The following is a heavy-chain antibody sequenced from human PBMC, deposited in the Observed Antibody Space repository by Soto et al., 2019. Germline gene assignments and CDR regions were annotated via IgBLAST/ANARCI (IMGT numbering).Heavy chain of an antibody. V-gene: IGHV3-7*01. Sequence: GGSLRLSCAASGFTFSSYWMSWVRQAPGKGLEWVANIKQDGSEKYYVDSVKGRFTISRDNAKNSLYLQMNSLRAEDTAVYYCAKDLTYGSLDYWGQGTQVTVSS. CDR1: GFTFSSYW. CDR2: IKQDGSEK. J-gene: IGHJ4*02. D-gene: IGHD3-10*01. CDR3: AKDLTYGSLDY.